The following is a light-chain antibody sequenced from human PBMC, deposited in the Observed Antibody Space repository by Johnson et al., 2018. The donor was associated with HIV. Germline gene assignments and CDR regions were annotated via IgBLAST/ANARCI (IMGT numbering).Light chain of an antibody. CDR3: GTWDSSLRVGV. V-gene: IGLV1-51*02. CDR2: ENN. J-gene: IGLJ1*01. CDR1: TSNIGNNY. Sequence: QPVLTQPPSVSAAPGQKVTISCSGSTSNIGNNYVSWYQQLPGTAPKLLIYENNKRPSGIPDRFSGSKSGTSATLGITGLQTGDEADYYCGTWDSSLRVGVFGTGTKVTVL.